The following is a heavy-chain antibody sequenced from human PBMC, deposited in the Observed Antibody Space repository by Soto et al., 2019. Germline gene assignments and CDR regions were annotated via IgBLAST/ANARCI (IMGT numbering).Heavy chain of an antibody. Sequence: GGSLRLSCAASGFTFSSYWMHWVRQAPGKGLVWVSRISSSGSSTNYADSVKGRFTISRDNSKNTLYLQMNSLRAEDTAVYYCAKGATSTSGSYYYYYGMDVWGQGTAVTVSS. V-gene: IGHV3-74*01. CDR2: ISSSGSST. CDR1: GFTFSSYW. J-gene: IGHJ6*02. D-gene: IGHD1-26*01. CDR3: AKGATSTSGSYYYYYGMDV.